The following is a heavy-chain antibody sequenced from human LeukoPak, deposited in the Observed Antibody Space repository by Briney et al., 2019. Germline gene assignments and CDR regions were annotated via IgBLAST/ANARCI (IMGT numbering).Heavy chain of an antibody. D-gene: IGHD5-12*01. CDR3: ARGDSGYDHFYHMDV. J-gene: IGHJ6*03. CDR2: INPNSGGT. CDR1: GYTFTGNY. Sequence: GASVKVSCKASGYTFTGNYMHWVRQAPGQGLEWMGWINPNSGGTNYAQKFQGRVTMTRDTSISTAYMELSRLIFDDTAVYYCARGDSGYDHFYHMDVWGKGTRSPSP. V-gene: IGHV1-2*02.